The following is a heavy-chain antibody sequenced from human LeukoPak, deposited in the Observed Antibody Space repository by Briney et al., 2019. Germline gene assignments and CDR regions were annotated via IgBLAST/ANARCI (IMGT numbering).Heavy chain of an antibody. J-gene: IGHJ4*02. V-gene: IGHV4-4*08. CDR1: GDSISSHY. CDR3: ARDVGIRLWSLYFDY. CDR2: IYSSGST. D-gene: IGHD1-14*01. Sequence: PSETLSLTCIVYGDSISSHYWSWLRQPPGKGLEWLGYIYSSGSTDYNPSLKSRATISLDTSNHQFSMKLTSVTAADAAVYYCARDVGIRLWSLYFDYWGQGSLVTVSS.